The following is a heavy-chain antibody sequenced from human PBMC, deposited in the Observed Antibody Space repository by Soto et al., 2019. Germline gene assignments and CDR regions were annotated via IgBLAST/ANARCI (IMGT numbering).Heavy chain of an antibody. V-gene: IGHV3-48*01. CDR3: ARLYYYYYMDV. CDR1: GFTFSSYS. J-gene: IGHJ6*03. CDR2: ISSSSSTI. Sequence: GGSLRLSCAASGFTFSSYSMNWVRQAPGKGLEWVSYISSSSSTIYYADSVKGRFTISRDNAKNSLYLQMNSLRAEDTAVYYCARLYYYYYMDVWGKGTTVTVSS.